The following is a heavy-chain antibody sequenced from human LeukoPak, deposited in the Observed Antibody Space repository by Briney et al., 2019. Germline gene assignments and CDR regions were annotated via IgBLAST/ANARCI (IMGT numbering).Heavy chain of an antibody. V-gene: IGHV3-23*01. CDR2: VSGRDTST. CDR1: GFTFSNYA. J-gene: IGHJ4*02. D-gene: IGHD3-9*01. Sequence: PGGSLRLSGAASGFTFSNYAMSWVRQAPGKGLEWVSAVSGRDTSTYYTDSVKGRFTISRDNSKNTLYLQMNSLSAEDTAIYYCAKWGDYDVLTGYYDSDYWGQGTLVTVSS. CDR3: AKWGDYDVLTGYYDSDY.